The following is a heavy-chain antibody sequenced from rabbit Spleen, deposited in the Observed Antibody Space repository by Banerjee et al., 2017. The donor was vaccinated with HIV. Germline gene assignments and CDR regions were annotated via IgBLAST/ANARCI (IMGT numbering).Heavy chain of an antibody. Sequence: QEHLVESGGGLVKPGGTLTLTCKASGFSLFYYWMCWVRQAPGKGLDLIGCIYAGDGSTDYTNWVNGRFTISKTSSTVDLKMTSLTAADTATYFCARDKELAIWGYEFDLWGPGTLVTVS. J-gene: IGHJ4*01. CDR3: ARDKELAIWGYEFDL. CDR1: GFSLFYYW. D-gene: IGHD3-1*01. CDR2: IYAGDGST. V-gene: IGHV1S42*01.